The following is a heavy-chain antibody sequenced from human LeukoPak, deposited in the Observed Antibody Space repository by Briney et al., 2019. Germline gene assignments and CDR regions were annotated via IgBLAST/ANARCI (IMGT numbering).Heavy chain of an antibody. CDR2: IKSKSDGGTT. D-gene: IGHD3-22*01. CDR1: GFAFSNGW. J-gene: IGHJ4*02. Sequence: PGGSLRLSCAASGFAFSNGWMTWVRQAPGKGLGWVGRIKSKSDGGTTDYAAPVKGRFAISRDDSRNTLYLQMDSLKTEDTAVYFCSYYYDSSSYVDYWGQGTLVTVSS. V-gene: IGHV3-15*01. CDR3: SYYYDSSSYVDY.